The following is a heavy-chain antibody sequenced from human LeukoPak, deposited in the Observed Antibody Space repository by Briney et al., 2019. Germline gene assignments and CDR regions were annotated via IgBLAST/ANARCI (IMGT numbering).Heavy chain of an antibody. D-gene: IGHD3-16*02. CDR2: ISGSGGST. Sequence: PGGSLRLSCAASGFTFSSYAMSWVRQAPGKGLEWVSAISGSGGSTYYADSVKGRFTISRDNSKNTLYLQMNSLRAEDTAVYYCAKIKGMITFGGVIVYWGQGTLVIVSS. V-gene: IGHV3-23*01. J-gene: IGHJ4*02. CDR3: AKIKGMITFGGVIVY. CDR1: GFTFSSYA.